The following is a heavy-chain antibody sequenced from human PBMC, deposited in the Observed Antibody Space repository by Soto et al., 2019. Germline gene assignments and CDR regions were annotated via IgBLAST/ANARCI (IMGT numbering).Heavy chain of an antibody. CDR1: GYTLTELS. CDR2: FDPEDGET. V-gene: IGHV1-24*01. J-gene: IGHJ4*02. D-gene: IGHD3-22*01. CDR3: ATVRYYYDSSGYSYYFDY. Sequence: QVQLVQSGAEVKKPGASVKVSCKVSGYTLTELSMHWVRQAPGKGLEWMGGFDPEDGETIYAQKFQGRVTMTEDTATDTAYMELSSLRSEDTAVYYCATVRYYYDSSGYSYYFDYWGQGTLVTVSS.